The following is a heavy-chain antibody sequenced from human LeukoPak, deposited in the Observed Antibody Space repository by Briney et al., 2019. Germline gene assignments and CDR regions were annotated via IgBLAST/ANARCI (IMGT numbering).Heavy chain of an antibody. V-gene: IGHV3-9*01. CDR1: GFTFDDYA. CDR3: AKDQASYSSSWYDY. J-gene: IGHJ4*02. Sequence: GRSLRLSCAASGFTFDDYAMHWVRQAPGKGLEWVSGISWNSGSIGYADSVKGRFTISRDNAKNSLYLQMNSLRAEDTALYYCAKDQASYSSSWYDYWGQGTLVTVSS. CDR2: ISWNSGSI. D-gene: IGHD6-13*01.